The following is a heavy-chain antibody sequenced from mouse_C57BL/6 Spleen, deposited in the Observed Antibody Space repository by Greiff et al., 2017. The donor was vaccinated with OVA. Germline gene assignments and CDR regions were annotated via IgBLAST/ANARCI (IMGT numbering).Heavy chain of an antibody. CDR1: GYTFTSYW. CDR2: INPSNGGT. Sequence: VQLQQPGTELVKPGASVKLSCKASGYTFTSYWMHWVKQRPGQGLEWIGNINPSNGGTNYNEKFKSKATLTVDKSSCTAYIQPSSLTSENSAVYYCARGGEIRQLRLSRDFDYWGQGTTLTVSS. CDR3: ARGGEIRQLRLSRDFDY. D-gene: IGHD3-2*02. V-gene: IGHV1-53*01. J-gene: IGHJ2*01.